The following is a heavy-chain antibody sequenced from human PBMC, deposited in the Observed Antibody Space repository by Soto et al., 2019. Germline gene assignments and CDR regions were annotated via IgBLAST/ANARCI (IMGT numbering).Heavy chain of an antibody. J-gene: IGHJ4*02. CDR2: IFSSGST. CDR3: AREGSYSAYNFAHGIQLWSFDF. D-gene: IGHD5-12*01. Sequence: QVRLQESGPGLLKPSETLSLTCTVSGGSINTFYWSWVRQPAGKGLEWIGRIFSSGSTSFNPSLERWVGKAINTSQKPLPLNLSSVTAADMAVYYCAREGSYSAYNFAHGIQLWSFDFWGQGALVTVSS. CDR1: GGSINTFY. V-gene: IGHV4-4*07.